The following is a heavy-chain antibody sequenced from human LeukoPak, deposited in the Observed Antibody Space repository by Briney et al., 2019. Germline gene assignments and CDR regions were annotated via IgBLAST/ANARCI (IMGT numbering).Heavy chain of an antibody. CDR2: VRFEGSEK. CDR3: SKPLMRDRWFGES. V-gene: IGHV3-30*02. CDR1: GFTFSHYG. D-gene: IGHD3-10*01. Sequence: GGSLRLSCAASGFTFSHYGMHWVRQAPGKGLEWVAFVRFEGSEKFYADSVKGRFTISRDNSKNTLYLEMNSLKPEDTAVYYCSKPLMRDRWFGESWGQGTLVTVSS. J-gene: IGHJ5*02.